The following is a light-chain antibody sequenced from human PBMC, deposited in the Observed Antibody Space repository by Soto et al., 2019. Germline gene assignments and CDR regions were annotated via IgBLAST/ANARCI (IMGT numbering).Light chain of an antibody. CDR2: DAS. CDR3: QQSYSTPGYT. Sequence: DIQMTQSPSSLSASVGDRVTITCRASQSISSYLNWYQQKPGKAPKLQIYDASSLQSGVPSRFSGSGSGTDFTLTISSLQPEDFATYYCQQSYSTPGYTFGQGTKLEIK. CDR1: QSISSY. J-gene: IGKJ2*01. V-gene: IGKV1-39*01.